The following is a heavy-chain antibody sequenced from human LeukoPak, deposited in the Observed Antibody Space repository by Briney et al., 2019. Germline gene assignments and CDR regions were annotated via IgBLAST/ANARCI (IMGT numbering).Heavy chain of an antibody. V-gene: IGHV5-51*01. D-gene: IGHD3-22*01. J-gene: IGHJ4*02. CDR3: ARSLNYYDSSGYCDY. CDR1: GYSFTSYW. Sequence: LGESLKISCKGSGYSFTSYWIGWVRQMPGKGLEWMAIIYPGDSDTRYSPSFQGQVTISADKSISTAYPQWSSLKASDTAMYYCARSLNYYDSSGYCDYWGQGTLVTVSS. CDR2: IYPGDSDT.